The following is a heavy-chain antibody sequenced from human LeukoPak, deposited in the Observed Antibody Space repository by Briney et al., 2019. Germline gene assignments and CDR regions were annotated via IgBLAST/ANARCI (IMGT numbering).Heavy chain of an antibody. CDR2: IIPIFGTA. CDR1: GGTFSSYA. J-gene: IGHJ4*02. V-gene: IGHV1-69*05. D-gene: IGHD5-18*01. Sequence: SVKVSCKASGGTFSSYAISWVRQAPGQGLEWMGRIIPIFGTANYAQKFQGRVTITTDESTSTAYVELSSLRSEDTAVYYCARSVRGYEFSGDYWGQGTLVTVSS. CDR3: ARSVRGYEFSGDY.